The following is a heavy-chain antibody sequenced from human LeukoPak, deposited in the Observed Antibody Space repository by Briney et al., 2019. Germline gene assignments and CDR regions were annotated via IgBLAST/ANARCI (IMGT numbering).Heavy chain of an antibody. CDR2: IWYDGTNK. CDR3: AATILTGHNWFDP. J-gene: IGHJ5*02. V-gene: IGHV3-33*01. Sequence: GGSLRLSCAASGHTFSSYGMHWVRQAPGKGLEWVAVIWYDGTNKYYADSVKGRFTISRDNSKNTLYLQMNSLRAEDTAVYYCAATILTGHNWFDPWGQGTLVTVSS. CDR1: GHTFSSYG. D-gene: IGHD3-9*01.